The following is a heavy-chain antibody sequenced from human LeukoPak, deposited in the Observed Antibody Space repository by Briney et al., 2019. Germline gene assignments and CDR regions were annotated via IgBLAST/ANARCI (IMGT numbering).Heavy chain of an antibody. V-gene: IGHV3-33*01. J-gene: IGHJ4*02. CDR1: GFTFSSYD. CDR2: IRYDGKNQ. Sequence: GVSLRLSCAVSGFTFSSYDMHWVRQAPGKGLEWVAAIRYDGKNQYYVDSVKGRFTISRDNSRHILYLQMNSLRVEDTAVYFCSIVAVASDFDYWGQGTLVTVSS. CDR3: SIVAVASDFDY. D-gene: IGHD6-19*01.